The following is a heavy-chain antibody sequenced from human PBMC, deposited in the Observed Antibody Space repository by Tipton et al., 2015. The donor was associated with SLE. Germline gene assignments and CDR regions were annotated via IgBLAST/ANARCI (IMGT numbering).Heavy chain of an antibody. D-gene: IGHD6-13*01. J-gene: IGHJ2*01. CDR1: GFTFSSYW. V-gene: IGHV3-7*01. CDR2: IKQDGSEK. CDR3: ARDRYSSSWNRYFDL. Sequence: SLRLSCAASGFTFSSYWMSWVRQAPGKGLEWVANIKQDGSEKYYVDSVKGRFTISRDNAKNSLYLQMNSLRAEDTAVYYCARDRYSSSWNRYFDLWGRGTLVTVSS.